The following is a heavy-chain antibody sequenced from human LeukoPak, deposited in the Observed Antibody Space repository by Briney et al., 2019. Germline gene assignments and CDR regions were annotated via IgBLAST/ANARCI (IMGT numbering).Heavy chain of an antibody. V-gene: IGHV3-53*01. D-gene: IGHD4-17*01. CDR3: AKDPATVTANFDY. CDR1: GFTVSSNY. CDR2: IYSGGST. J-gene: IGHJ4*02. Sequence: GGSLRLSCAASGFTVSSNYMSWVRQAPGKGLEWVSVIYSGGSTYYADSVKGRFTISRDNSKNTLYLQMNSLRAEDTAVYYCAKDPATVTANFDYWGQGTLVTVSS.